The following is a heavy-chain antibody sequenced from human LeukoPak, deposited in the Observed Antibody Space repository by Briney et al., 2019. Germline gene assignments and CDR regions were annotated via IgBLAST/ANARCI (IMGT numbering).Heavy chain of an antibody. J-gene: IGHJ6*02. CDR2: FNPEEGET. D-gene: IGHD2-2*02. CDR1: GYTLTELS. V-gene: IGHV1-24*01. Sequence: ASVKVSCKVSGYTLTELSMHWVRQAPGKGLEWMGGFNPEEGETIYAQKFQGRVTMTEDTSTDTAYMELSSLRFEDTAVYYCATSGDIVVVPAAIDYYYGMDVWGHGTTVTVSS. CDR3: ATSGDIVVVPAAIDYYYGMDV.